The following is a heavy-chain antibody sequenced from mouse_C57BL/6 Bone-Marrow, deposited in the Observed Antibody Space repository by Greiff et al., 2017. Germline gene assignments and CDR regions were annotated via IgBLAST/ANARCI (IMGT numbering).Heavy chain of an antibody. CDR3: ASYYYGSSYEDDYYAMDY. Sequence: VQLQESGAELVRPGASVKLSCKASGYTFTDYYINWVKQRPGQGLEWIARIYPGSGNTYYNEKFKVKATLTAEKSSSTAYMQLSSLTSEDSAVYFCASYYYGSSYEDDYYAMDYWGQGTSVTVSS. V-gene: IGHV1-76*01. CDR2: IYPGSGNT. CDR1: GYTFTDYY. D-gene: IGHD1-1*01. J-gene: IGHJ4*01.